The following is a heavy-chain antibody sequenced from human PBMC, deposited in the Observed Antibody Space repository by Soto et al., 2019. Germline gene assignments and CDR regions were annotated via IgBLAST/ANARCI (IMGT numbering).Heavy chain of an antibody. CDR1: GCAFTGYY. V-gene: IGHV1-2*02. CDR2: INPNSGGT. J-gene: IGHJ4*02. D-gene: IGHD6-19*01. CDR3: ARAFLAVAGRLDYFDY. Sequence: GASVKVSCKASGCAFTGYYMHWVRQAPGQGLEWMGWINPNSGGTNYAQKFQGRVTMTRDTSISTAYMELSRLRSDDTAVYYCARAFLAVAGRLDYFDYWGQGTLVTVSS.